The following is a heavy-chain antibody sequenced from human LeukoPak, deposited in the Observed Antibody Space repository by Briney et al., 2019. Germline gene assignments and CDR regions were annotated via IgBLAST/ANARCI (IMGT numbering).Heavy chain of an antibody. V-gene: IGHV5-51*01. Sequence: GGSLRLSCVASGFTFSNTWMSWVRQMPGKGLEWMGIIYPGDSDTRYSPSFQGQVTISADKSISTAYLQWSSLKASDTAMYYCARHSGIAAAGNHYFDYWGQGTLVTVSS. CDR3: ARHSGIAAAGNHYFDY. D-gene: IGHD6-13*01. J-gene: IGHJ4*02. CDR1: GFTFSNTW. CDR2: IYPGDSDT.